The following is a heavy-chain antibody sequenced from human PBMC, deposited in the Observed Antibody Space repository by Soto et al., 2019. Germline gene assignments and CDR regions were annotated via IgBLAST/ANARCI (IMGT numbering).Heavy chain of an antibody. CDR2: ISYDGSNK. CDR1: GFTFSSYA. D-gene: IGHD6-19*01. V-gene: IGHV3-30-3*01. CDR3: ARGPGGAGS. J-gene: IGHJ5*02. Sequence: QVQLVESGGGVVQPGRSLRLSCAASGFTFSSYAMHWVRQAPGKGLEWVAVISYDGSNKYYADSVKGRFTISRDNSKNTLYLQMNSRRAEDTAVYYCARGPGGAGSWGPGALVTVSS.